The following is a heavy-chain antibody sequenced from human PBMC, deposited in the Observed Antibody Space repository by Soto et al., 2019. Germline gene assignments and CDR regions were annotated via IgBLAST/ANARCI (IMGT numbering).Heavy chain of an antibody. J-gene: IGHJ6*02. CDR2: IWYDGSNK. V-gene: IGHV3-33*01. Sequence: QVQLVESGGGVVQPGRSLRLSCAASGFTFSSYGMHWVRQAPGKGLEWVAVIWYDGSNKYYADSVKGRFTISRDNSKNKLYLQMNSLRAEDTAVYYCARGHHSMDLWGQGATVTVSS. CDR3: ARGHHSMDL. CDR1: GFTFSSYG.